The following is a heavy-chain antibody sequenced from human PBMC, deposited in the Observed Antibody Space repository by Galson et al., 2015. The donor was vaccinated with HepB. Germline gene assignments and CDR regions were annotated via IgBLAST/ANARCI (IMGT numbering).Heavy chain of an antibody. V-gene: IGHV4-59*01. J-gene: IGHJ3*02. CDR2: IFYSGST. D-gene: IGHD3-3*01. CDR1: GGSLSTYY. Sequence: LSLTCTVSGGSLSTYYWTWIRQSPGKGLEWIGYIFYSGSTDYNPSLRSRVTISLDTSKNQFSLKLRSVTPADTAVYYCARVSRNKSGSYHRRGAFDIWGQGTLVTVSS. CDR3: ARVSRNKSGSYHRRGAFDI.